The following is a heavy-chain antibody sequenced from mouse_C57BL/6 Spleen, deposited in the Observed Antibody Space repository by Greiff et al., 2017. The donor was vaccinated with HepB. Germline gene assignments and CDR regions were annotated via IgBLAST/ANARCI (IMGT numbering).Heavy chain of an antibody. Sequence: QVQLKESGPGLVAPSQRLSITCTVSGFSLTSYGVDWVRQPPGKGLEWLGVIWGGGSTNYNSALMSRLSISKDNSKSQVFLKMNSLQTDDTAMYYCAKQGFGGSSYAYWYFDVWGTGTTVTVSS. J-gene: IGHJ1*03. CDR1: GFSLTSYG. CDR3: AKQGFGGSSYAYWYFDV. CDR2: IWGGGST. V-gene: IGHV2-9*01. D-gene: IGHD1-1*01.